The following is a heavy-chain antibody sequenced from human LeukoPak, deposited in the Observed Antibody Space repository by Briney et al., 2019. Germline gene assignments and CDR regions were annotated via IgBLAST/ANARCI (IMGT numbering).Heavy chain of an antibody. CDR3: AGISLDYGGLSAFDI. V-gene: IGHV1-2*02. CDR2: INPKNGGT. D-gene: IGHD4-23*01. CDR1: RNIFTGYF. J-gene: IGHJ3*02. Sequence: GASVKVSCKASRNIFTGYFIHWVRQAPGQGLEWMGWINPKNGGTNPAEKFQGRVTMTRDTSLSTAFMELSSLRSEDTAVYYCAGISLDYGGLSAFDIWGQGTMVTVSS.